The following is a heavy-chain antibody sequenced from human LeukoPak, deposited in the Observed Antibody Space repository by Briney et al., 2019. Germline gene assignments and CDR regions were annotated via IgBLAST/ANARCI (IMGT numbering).Heavy chain of an antibody. Sequence: PGGSLRLSCAASGFTFSSYGMHWVRQAPGKGLEWVAVISYDGSNKYYADSVKGRFTIYRDNSKNTLYLQMNSLRAEDTAVYYCARGMQDWGQGTLVTVSS. CDR3: ARGMQD. J-gene: IGHJ4*02. V-gene: IGHV3-30*03. CDR1: GFTFSSYG. CDR2: ISYDGSNK.